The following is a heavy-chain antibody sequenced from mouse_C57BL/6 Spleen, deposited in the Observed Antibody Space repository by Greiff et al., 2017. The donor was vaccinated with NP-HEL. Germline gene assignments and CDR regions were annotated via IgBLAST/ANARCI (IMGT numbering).Heavy chain of an antibody. V-gene: IGHV2-2*01. CDR2: IWSGGST. CDR3: ARYYGSRPYWYFDV. J-gene: IGHJ1*03. Sequence: VKLKQSGPGLVQPSQSLSITCTVSGFSLTSYGVHWVRQSPGKGLEWLGVIWSGGSTDYNAAFISRLSISKDNSKSQVFFKMNSLQADDTAIYYCARYYGSRPYWYFDVWGTGTTVTVSS. D-gene: IGHD1-1*01. CDR1: GFSLTSYG.